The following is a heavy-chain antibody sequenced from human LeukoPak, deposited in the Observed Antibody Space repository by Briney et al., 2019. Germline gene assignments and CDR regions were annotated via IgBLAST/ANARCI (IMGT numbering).Heavy chain of an antibody. V-gene: IGHV3-7*03. J-gene: IGHJ4*02. Sequence: GGSLRLSCAASGFTFSSYSMNWVRQAPGKGLEWVANIKQDGSEKYYVDSVKGRFTISRDNAKNSLYLQMNSLRAEDTAVYYCARDVGGYGGYWGQGTLVTVSS. CDR1: GFTFSSYS. D-gene: IGHD5-12*01. CDR2: IKQDGSEK. CDR3: ARDVGGYGGY.